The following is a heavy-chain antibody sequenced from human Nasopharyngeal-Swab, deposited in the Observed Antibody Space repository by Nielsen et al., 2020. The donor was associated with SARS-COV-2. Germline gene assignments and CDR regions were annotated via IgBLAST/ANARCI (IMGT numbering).Heavy chain of an antibody. V-gene: IGHV4-34*01. J-gene: IGHJ6*03. CDR2: INHSGST. CDR3: AKSPPRGWGYYYYMDV. D-gene: IGHD6-19*01. Sequence: RQAPGKGPEWIGEINHSGSTNYNPSLKSRVTISVDTSKNQFSLKLSSVTAADTAVYYCAKSPPRGWGYYYYMDVWGKGTTVTVSS.